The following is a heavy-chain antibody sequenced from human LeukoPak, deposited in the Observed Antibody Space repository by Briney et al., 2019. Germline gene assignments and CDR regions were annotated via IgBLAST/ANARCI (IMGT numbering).Heavy chain of an antibody. V-gene: IGHV3-21*01. D-gene: IGHD6-13*01. J-gene: IGHJ6*03. CDR2: ISSSSSLI. Sequence: PGGSLRLSCAASGFTFSYYSMNWVRQAPGRGLEWVSCISSSSSLIFYSDSVRGRFTISRDNAKNLLYLHINSLRVEDTAVYYCAKVDRGDYSSSPVPYYNYYMNVWGKGTTVTVSS. CDR3: AKVDRGDYSSSPVPYYNYYMNV. CDR1: GFTFSYYS.